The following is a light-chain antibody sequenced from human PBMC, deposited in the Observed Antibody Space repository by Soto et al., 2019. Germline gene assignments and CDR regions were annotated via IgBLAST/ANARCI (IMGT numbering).Light chain of an antibody. CDR3: QQCYSTPPGT. CDR2: WAS. V-gene: IGKV4-1*01. CDR1: QSVLYSSNNKNY. Sequence: DIVMTQSSDSLAVSLGERATINCKSSQSVLYSSNNKNYLAWYQQKPGQPPKLLIYWASTRESGVPDRFSGSGSGTDFTLTISSLQAEDVAVYYCQQCYSTPPGTFGQGTKLEIK. J-gene: IGKJ2*02.